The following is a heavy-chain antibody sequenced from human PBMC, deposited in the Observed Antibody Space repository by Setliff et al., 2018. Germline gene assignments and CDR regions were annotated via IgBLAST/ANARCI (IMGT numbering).Heavy chain of an antibody. D-gene: IGHD3-16*01. CDR3: ARERAGGRGFTFGAIYYYYGMDV. Sequence: ASVKVSCQASGYTFTSYYIHWVRQAPGQGLEWMGVINPKNGGATYPQNLQGRVTMTRDTSMSTVYMELSSLRFEDTAVYYCARERAGGRGFTFGAIYYYYGMDVWGQGTTVTVSS. V-gene: IGHV1-46*01. CDR2: INPKNGGA. J-gene: IGHJ6*02. CDR1: GYTFTSYY.